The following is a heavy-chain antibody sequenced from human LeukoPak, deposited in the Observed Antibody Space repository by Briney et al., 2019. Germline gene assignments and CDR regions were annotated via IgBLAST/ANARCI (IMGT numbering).Heavy chain of an antibody. Sequence: SETLSLTCTVSGGSISSYYWSWIRQPPGKGLEWIGYIYYSGSTNYNPSLKSRVTISVDTSKNQFSLKLSSVTAADTAVYYCASSRELLSQFDYWGQGTLVTVS. CDR1: GGSISSYY. CDR2: IYYSGST. J-gene: IGHJ4*02. D-gene: IGHD1-26*01. V-gene: IGHV4-59*01. CDR3: ASSRELLSQFDY.